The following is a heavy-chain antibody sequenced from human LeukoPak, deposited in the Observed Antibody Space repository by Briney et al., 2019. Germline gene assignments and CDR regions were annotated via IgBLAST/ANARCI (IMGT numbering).Heavy chain of an antibody. CDR1: GGSISSYY. CDR2: IYYSGST. CDR3: ARYIVATGNGFDP. V-gene: IGHV4-59*01. J-gene: IGHJ5*02. D-gene: IGHD5-12*01. Sequence: SETLSLTCTVSGGSISSYYWSWIRQPPGKGLEWIGYIYYSGSTNYNPSLKSRVIISVDTSKNQFSLKLSSVTAADTAVYYCARYIVATGNGFDPWGQGTLVTVSS.